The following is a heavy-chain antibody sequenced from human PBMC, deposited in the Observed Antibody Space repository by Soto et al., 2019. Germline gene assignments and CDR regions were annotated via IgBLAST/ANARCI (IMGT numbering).Heavy chain of an antibody. D-gene: IGHD3-10*01. Sequence: QVQLVQSGAEVKKPGSSVKVSCKASGGTFSSLAISWVRQAPGQGLEWMGGLVPVFGTANYAQKFQERVTITADKSWSTSLMVLRGLRSEDTGVYFCARRSGVFDYWGQGTLVTVSS. CDR2: LVPVFGTA. CDR3: ARRSGVFDY. J-gene: IGHJ4*02. CDR1: GGTFSSLA. V-gene: IGHV1-69*06.